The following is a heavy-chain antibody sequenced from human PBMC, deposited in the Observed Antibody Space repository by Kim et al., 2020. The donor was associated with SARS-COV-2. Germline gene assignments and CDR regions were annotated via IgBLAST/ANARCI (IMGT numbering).Heavy chain of an antibody. CDR3: ARHFHYYDSSGYYYYYGMDV. V-gene: IGHV4-59*08. CDR2: IYYSGST. D-gene: IGHD3-22*01. J-gene: IGHJ6*02. CDR1: GGSISSYY. Sequence: SETLSLTCTVSGGSISSYYWSWIRQPPGKGLEWIGYIYYSGSTNYNPSLKSRVTISVDTSKNQFSLKLSSVTAADTAVYYCARHFHYYDSSGYYYYYGMDVWGQGTTVTVSS.